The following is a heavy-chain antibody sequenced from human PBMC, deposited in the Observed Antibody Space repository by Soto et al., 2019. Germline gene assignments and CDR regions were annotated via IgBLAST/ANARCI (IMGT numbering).Heavy chain of an antibody. CDR3: ARTGYSSGWFHPRPTYYYYYGMDV. J-gene: IGHJ6*02. CDR1: GYTFTSYA. Sequence: ASVKVSCKASGYTFTSYAMHWVRQAPGQRLEWMGWINAGNGNTKYSQKFQGRVTITRDTSASTAYMELSSLRSEDTAVYYCARTGYSSGWFHPRPTYYYYYGMDVWGQGTTVTVSS. V-gene: IGHV1-3*01. CDR2: INAGNGNT. D-gene: IGHD6-19*01.